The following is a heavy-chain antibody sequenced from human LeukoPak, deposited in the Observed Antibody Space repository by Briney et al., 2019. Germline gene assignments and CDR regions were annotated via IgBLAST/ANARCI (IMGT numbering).Heavy chain of an antibody. V-gene: IGHV1-69*05. J-gene: IGHJ3*02. CDR1: GGTFSSYA. CDR3: ARERYCSSTSCPRDAFDI. CDR2: IIPIFGTA. Sequence: SVKVSCKASGGTFSSYAISWVRQAPGQGLEWMGGIIPIFGTANYTQKFQGRVTITTDESTSTAYMELSSLRSEDTAVYYCARERYCSSTSCPRDAFDIWGQGTMVTVSS. D-gene: IGHD2-2*01.